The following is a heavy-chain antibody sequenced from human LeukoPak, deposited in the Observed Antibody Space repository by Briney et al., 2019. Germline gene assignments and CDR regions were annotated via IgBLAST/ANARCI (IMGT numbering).Heavy chain of an antibody. V-gene: IGHV3-9*01. CDR3: VKGDTAGYYKDHFDS. CDR1: GFSFDDYA. CDR2: ISWNGRTT. J-gene: IGHJ4*02. D-gene: IGHD3-9*01. Sequence: GGSLRLSCAASGFSFDDYAMHWVRQAPGKGLEWVSGISWNGRTTDYADSVKGRFTVSRDNAKNSLYLQMNSLRVDDTAFYFCVKGDTAGYYKDHFDSWGQGTLLSVSS.